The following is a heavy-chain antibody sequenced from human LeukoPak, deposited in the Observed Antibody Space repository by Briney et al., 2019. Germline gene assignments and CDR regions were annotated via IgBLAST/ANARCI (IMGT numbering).Heavy chain of an antibody. CDR1: GGSISSYY. Sequence: SETLSLTCTVSGGSISSYYWNWIRQPPGKGLEWIGYIHYSGSTNYNPSLKSRVTMSLDMSKNQFLLKVRSVTAADTAVYYCARWPYYGSATLDYWGPGTLVTVSS. CDR3: ARWPYYGSATLDY. V-gene: IGHV4-59*01. D-gene: IGHD3-22*01. CDR2: IHYSGST. J-gene: IGHJ4*02.